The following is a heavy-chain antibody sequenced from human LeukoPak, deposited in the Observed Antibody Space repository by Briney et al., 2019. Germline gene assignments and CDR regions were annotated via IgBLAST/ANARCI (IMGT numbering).Heavy chain of an antibody. D-gene: IGHD2-15*01. V-gene: IGHV3-13*01. CDR2: IGTAGDT. J-gene: IGHJ4*02. Sequence: GGSLRLSCAASGFTFSSYDMHWVRQATGKGLEWVSAIGTAGDTYYPGSVKGRFTISRENAKNSLYLQMNSLRAGHTAVYYCVRGSARNPQDIVRLGRLLFDYWGQGTLVTVSS. CDR1: GFTFSSYD. CDR3: VRGSARNPQDIVRLGRLLFDY.